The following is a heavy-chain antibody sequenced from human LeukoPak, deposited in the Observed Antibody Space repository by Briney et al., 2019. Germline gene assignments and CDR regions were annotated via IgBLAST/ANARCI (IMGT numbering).Heavy chain of an antibody. Sequence: SETLSLTCTVSGYSISSGYYWGWIRQPPGKGLEWIGSIYHSGSTYYNPSLKSRVTISVDTSKNQFSLKLSSVTAADTAVYYCARYPVLLWVADYWGQGTLVTVSS. CDR3: ARYPVLLWVADY. V-gene: IGHV4-38-2*02. D-gene: IGHD3-10*01. J-gene: IGHJ4*02. CDR2: IYHSGST. CDR1: GYSISSGYY.